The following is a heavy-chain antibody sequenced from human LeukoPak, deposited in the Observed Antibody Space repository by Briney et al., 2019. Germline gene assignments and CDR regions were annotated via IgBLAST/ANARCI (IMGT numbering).Heavy chain of an antibody. V-gene: IGHV3-33*01. D-gene: IGHD2-21*01. Sequence: GGSLRLSCEASGFTFSSHGMHWVRQAPGKGLEWVGVIWNDGSDKYYVDSVKGRFTVSRDNSKNTLYLQMDSLRAEDTAVYYCARGCGGSPGCYIIDSWGQGTLVTVSS. CDR1: GFTFSSHG. CDR2: IWNDGSDK. CDR3: ARGCGGSPGCYIIDS. J-gene: IGHJ4*02.